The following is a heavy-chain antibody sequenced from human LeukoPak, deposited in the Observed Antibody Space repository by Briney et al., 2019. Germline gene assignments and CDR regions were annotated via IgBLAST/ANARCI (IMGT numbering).Heavy chain of an antibody. CDR1: GYTFTNYA. CDR2: ISAGNGNT. J-gene: IGHJ4*02. CDR3: ARVVRAGLDY. V-gene: IGHV1-3*01. Sequence: GASVKVSCKASGYTFTNYAMHWVRQAPGQRLEWMGWISAGNGNTKYSQKFQGRVTITRDTSASTAYMELSSLRSEDTAVYYCARVVRAGLDYWGQGTLVTVSS.